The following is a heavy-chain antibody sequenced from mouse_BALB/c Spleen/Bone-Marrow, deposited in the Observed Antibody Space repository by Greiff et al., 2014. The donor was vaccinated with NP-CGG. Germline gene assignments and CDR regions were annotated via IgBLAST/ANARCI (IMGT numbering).Heavy chain of an antibody. D-gene: IGHD2-1*01. Sequence: EVQVVESGPELVKPGASVKMSCKASGYTFTDYNIHWVKQSHGKSLEWIGYIYPYNGVTGYNQKFKTMATLTVDNSSITAYMELRSLTSEDSAVYYCARGLWGNYYFDYWGQGTTLTVSS. J-gene: IGHJ2*01. CDR2: IYPYNGVT. V-gene: IGHV1S29*02. CDR3: ARGLWGNYYFDY. CDR1: GYTFTDYN.